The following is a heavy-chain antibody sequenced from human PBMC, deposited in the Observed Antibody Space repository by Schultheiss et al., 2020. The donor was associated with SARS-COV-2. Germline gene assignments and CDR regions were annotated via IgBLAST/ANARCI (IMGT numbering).Heavy chain of an antibody. D-gene: IGHD1-26*01. CDR1: GGTFSSYA. CDR2: IIPIFGTA. Sequence: SVKVSCKASGGTFSSYAISWVRQAPGQGLEWMGGIIPIFGTANYAQKFQGRVTITADKSTSTAYMELSSLRSEDTAVYYCARGMALGATTNWFDPWGQGTLVTVSS. V-gene: IGHV1-69*06. CDR3: ARGMALGATTNWFDP. J-gene: IGHJ5*02.